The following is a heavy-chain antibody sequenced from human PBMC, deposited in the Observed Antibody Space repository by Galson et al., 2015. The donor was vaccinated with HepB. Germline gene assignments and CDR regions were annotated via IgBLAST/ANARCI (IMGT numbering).Heavy chain of an antibody. Sequence: SLRLSCAASGFNFNSYTMHWVRQAPGKGLEYVSAISNSGGSTYYADSVKGRFTISRDNSKNTLFLQVSSLRTEDTAVFYCVKGYSGSHLTAFHIWGQGTMATVSS. CDR3: VKGYSGSHLTAFHI. CDR1: GFNFNSYT. J-gene: IGHJ3*02. V-gene: IGHV3-64D*06. D-gene: IGHD1-26*01. CDR2: ISNSGGST.